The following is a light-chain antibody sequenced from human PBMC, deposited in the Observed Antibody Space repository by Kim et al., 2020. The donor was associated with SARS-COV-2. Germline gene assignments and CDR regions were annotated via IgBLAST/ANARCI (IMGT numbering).Light chain of an antibody. Sequence: QGVTISCTGSSSNSGAGYDVHWYQQLPGTAPKLLIYGNNNRPSGVPDRFSGSKSGTSASLAITGLQAEDEADYYCQSYDSSLSGYVFGTGTKVT. V-gene: IGLV1-40*01. J-gene: IGLJ1*01. CDR1: SSNSGAGYD. CDR3: QSYDSSLSGYV. CDR2: GNN.